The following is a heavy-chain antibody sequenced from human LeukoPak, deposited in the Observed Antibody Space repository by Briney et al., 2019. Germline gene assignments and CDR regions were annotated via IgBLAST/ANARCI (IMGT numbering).Heavy chain of an antibody. D-gene: IGHD7-27*01. J-gene: IGHJ5*02. V-gene: IGHV4-59*11. CDR1: GASISSHY. CDR3: AKLEVGRFDP. Sequence: SETLSLTCTVSGASISSHYWCWIPHPPGTGLEWIGDIYYRGSTTYTPSLKSRVSISLDTSRNQFSLNLSSVTAADTAVYYCAKLEVGRFDPWGQGTLVTVSS. CDR2: IYYRGST.